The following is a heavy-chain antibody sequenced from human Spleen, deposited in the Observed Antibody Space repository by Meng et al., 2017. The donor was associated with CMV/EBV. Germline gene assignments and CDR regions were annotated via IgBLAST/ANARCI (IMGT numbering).Heavy chain of an antibody. Sequence: GCFSGYYWSWIRQPPGKGLEWIGEINHSGSTNYNPSLKSRVTISVDTSKNQFSLKLSSVTAADTAVYYCARGRIRGIAARPGFFDYWGQGTLVTVSS. CDR1: GCFSGYY. J-gene: IGHJ4*02. V-gene: IGHV4-34*01. D-gene: IGHD6-6*01. CDR3: ARGRIRGIAARPGFFDY. CDR2: INHSGST.